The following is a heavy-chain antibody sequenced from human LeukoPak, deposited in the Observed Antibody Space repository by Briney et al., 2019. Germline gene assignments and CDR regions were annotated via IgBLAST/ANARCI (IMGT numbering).Heavy chain of an antibody. CDR2: ISYDGSNK. J-gene: IGHJ3*02. CDR1: GFTLSSYD. CDR3: AKFWSQGDAFDI. D-gene: IGHD3-3*01. Sequence: SGGSLRLSCAASGFTLSSYDMHWVRQAPGKGLEWVAVISYDGSNKYYADSVKGRFTISRDNSKNTLYLQMNSLRAEDTAVYYCAKFWSQGDAFDIWGQGTMVTVSS. V-gene: IGHV3-30*18.